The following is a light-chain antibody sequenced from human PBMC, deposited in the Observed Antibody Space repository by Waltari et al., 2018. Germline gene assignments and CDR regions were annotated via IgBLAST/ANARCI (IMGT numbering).Light chain of an antibody. CDR3: LLFDGEARV. V-gene: IGLV7-43*01. CDR2: STS. CDR1: TGEVTSGHH. J-gene: IGLJ3*02. Sequence: QTVVTQEPSLTVSPGGTVPLTCASSTGEVTSGHHPNWPQQKPGQPPRLLIFSTSDKPPWTPARFSGSLLGGKAALTLSGVQPEDEADYYCLLFDGEARVFGGGTRLTVL.